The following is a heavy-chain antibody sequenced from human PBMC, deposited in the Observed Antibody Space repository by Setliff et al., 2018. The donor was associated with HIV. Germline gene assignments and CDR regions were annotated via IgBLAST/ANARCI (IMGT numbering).Heavy chain of an antibody. CDR1: GGSISSGSYY. J-gene: IGHJ4*02. Sequence: PSETLSLTCTVSGGSISSGSYYWSWIRQPAGKGLEWIGRIYTSGSTNYNPSLKSRVTISVDTSKNQFSLKLSSVTAADTAVYYCASTTYYYDSSGYKSWPLFDYWGQGTLVTVSS. CDR2: IYTSGST. D-gene: IGHD3-22*01. V-gene: IGHV4-61*02. CDR3: ASTTYYYDSSGYKSWPLFDY.